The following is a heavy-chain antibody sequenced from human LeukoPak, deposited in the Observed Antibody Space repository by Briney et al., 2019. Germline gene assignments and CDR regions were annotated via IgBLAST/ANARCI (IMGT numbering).Heavy chain of an antibody. CDR1: GFTVSYNY. CDR2: IYSGGST. Sequence: PGGSLRLSCAASGFTVSYNYMRWVRQAPGKGLEWVSVIYSGGSTYYADSVKGRFTISRDNSKNSVYLQMNSLRAEDTAVYYCARDSGSYYNTMDVWGQGTTVTVSS. D-gene: IGHD1-26*01. J-gene: IGHJ6*02. CDR3: ARDSGSYYNTMDV. V-gene: IGHV3-53*01.